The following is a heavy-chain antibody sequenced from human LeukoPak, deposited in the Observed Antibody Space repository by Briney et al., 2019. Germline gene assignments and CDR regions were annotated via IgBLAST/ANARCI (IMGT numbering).Heavy chain of an antibody. CDR2: IYYRGST. Sequence: SETLSLACTVSGGSINNYYWSWIRQPPGKGLEWIGYIYYRGSTNYNPSLKSRVTFSVDTSKNQFSLKLNSVTAADTAVYYCARGGDYGDLRYFDYWGQGTLVTVSS. CDR3: ARGGDYGDLRYFDY. J-gene: IGHJ4*02. CDR1: GGSINNYY. D-gene: IGHD4-17*01. V-gene: IGHV4-59*01.